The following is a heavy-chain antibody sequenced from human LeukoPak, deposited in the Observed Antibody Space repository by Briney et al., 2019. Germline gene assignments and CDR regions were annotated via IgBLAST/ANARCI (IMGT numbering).Heavy chain of an antibody. V-gene: IGHV3-7*01. CDR3: ARVRVDWGERDY. J-gene: IGHJ4*02. CDR1: GFTFSDYW. CDR2: IKKDGSEK. Sequence: QTGGSLRLSCAASGFTFSDYWMGWVCQTPGKGLEWVANIKKDGSEKYYVDSVKGRFTISRDNAKNSLYLQMNNLRVEDTAVYYCARVRVDWGERDYWGQGTPVTVSS. D-gene: IGHD7-27*01.